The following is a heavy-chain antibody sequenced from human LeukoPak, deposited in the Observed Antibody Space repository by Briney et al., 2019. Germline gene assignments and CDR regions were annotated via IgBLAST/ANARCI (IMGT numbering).Heavy chain of an antibody. Sequence: ASETLSLTCAVYGGSFSGYYWSWIRQPPGKGPEWIGEINHSGSTNYNPSLKSRVTISVDTSKNQFSLKLSSVTAADTAVYYCARGRGYDYVWGSYRPYYFDYWGQGTLVTVSS. CDR3: ARGRGYDYVWGSYRPYYFDY. D-gene: IGHD3-16*02. CDR2: INHSGST. J-gene: IGHJ4*02. CDR1: GGSFSGYY. V-gene: IGHV4-34*01.